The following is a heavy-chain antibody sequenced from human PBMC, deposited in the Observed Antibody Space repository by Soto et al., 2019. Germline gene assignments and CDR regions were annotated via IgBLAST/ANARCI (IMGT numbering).Heavy chain of an antibody. V-gene: IGHV3-23*01. CDR2: ISGSGGST. J-gene: IGHJ5*02. Sequence: PGGSLRLSCAASGFTFSSYAMSWVRQAPGKXLEWVSAISGSGGSTYYADSVKGRFTISRDNSKNTLYLQMNSLRAEDTAVYYCAKGHVYYDFWSGYSNWLDPWGQGTLVTVSS. CDR1: GFTFSSYA. CDR3: AKGHVYYDFWSGYSNWLDP. D-gene: IGHD3-3*01.